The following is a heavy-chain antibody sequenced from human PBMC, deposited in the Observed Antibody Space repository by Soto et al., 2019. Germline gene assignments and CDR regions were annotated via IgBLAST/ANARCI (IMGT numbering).Heavy chain of an antibody. D-gene: IGHD3-10*01. CDR3: AAYGEGGVDYGMDV. CDR1: GFTFTSSA. CDR2: IVVGSGNT. V-gene: IGHV1-58*02. J-gene: IGHJ6*02. Sequence: QMQLLQSGPEVKKPGTSVKVSCKASGFTFTSSAMQWVRQARGQRLEWIGWIVVGSGNTNYAQKFQERVTITRDMSTRPAYMELSRLRSEDTAVYYCAAYGEGGVDYGMDVWGQGTTVTVSS.